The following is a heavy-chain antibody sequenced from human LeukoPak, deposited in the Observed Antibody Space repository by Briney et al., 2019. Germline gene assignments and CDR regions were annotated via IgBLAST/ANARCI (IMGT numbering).Heavy chain of an antibody. Sequence: GASVKVSCKASGYTFTSYGISWVRQAPGQGLEWMGWISAYNGNTNYAQKLQGRVTMTTDTSTSTAYMELRSLRSDDTAVYYCAISSLRVESTRYYFDYWGQGTLVTVSS. CDR3: AISSLRVESTRYYFDY. CDR2: ISAYNGNT. D-gene: IGHD2-2*01. V-gene: IGHV1-18*01. CDR1: GYTFTSYG. J-gene: IGHJ4*02.